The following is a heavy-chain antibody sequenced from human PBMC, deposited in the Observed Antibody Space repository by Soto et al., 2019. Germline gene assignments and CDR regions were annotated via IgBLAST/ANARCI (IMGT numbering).Heavy chain of an antibody. V-gene: IGHV3-23*01. CDR1: GVGFGSYE. CDR2: ISGSDGKK. Sequence: WSRRLCCAASGVGFGSYEYSWFHQAPGKGLEWVSTISGSDGKKFYADSVKGRFSISRDNSQSTLYLQMNSLRAEDTAMYYCERWRYRESWGQGT. J-gene: IGHJ1*01. CDR3: ERWRYRES. D-gene: IGHD6-19*01.